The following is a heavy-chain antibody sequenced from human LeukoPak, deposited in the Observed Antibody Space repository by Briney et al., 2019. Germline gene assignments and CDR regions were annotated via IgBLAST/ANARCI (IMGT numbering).Heavy chain of an antibody. V-gene: IGHV3-53*01. D-gene: IGHD2-2*01. CDR2: IYSGGST. Sequence: GGSLRLSCAGSGFTFSNYWMNWVRQAPGKGLEWVSVIYSGGSTYYADSVKGRFTISRDNSKNTLYLQMNCLRAEDTAVYYCASTHLGYCSSASCQNDYWGQGTLVTVSS. CDR3: ASTHLGYCSSASCQNDY. CDR1: GFTFSNYW. J-gene: IGHJ4*02.